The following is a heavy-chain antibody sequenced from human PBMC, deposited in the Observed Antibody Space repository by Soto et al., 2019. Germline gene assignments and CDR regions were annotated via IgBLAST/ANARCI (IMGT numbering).Heavy chain of an antibody. D-gene: IGHD2-8*02. CDR2: ISAGNGNT. Sequence: QVQLVQSGAEVKKPGASVKVSCKASGYTFTSYAMHWVRQAPGQRLEWMGWISAGNGNTKYSQKFQGRVTITRDTSASTAYMELSSLRSEDTAVYYCATGPNKILNAFDIWGQGTMVTVSS. J-gene: IGHJ3*02. V-gene: IGHV1-3*01. CDR1: GYTFTSYA. CDR3: ATGPNKILNAFDI.